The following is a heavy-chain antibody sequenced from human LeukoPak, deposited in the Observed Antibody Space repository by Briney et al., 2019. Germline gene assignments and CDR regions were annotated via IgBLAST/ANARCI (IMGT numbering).Heavy chain of an antibody. CDR1: GGSISSSY. D-gene: IGHD1-20*01. V-gene: IGHV4-59*08. CDR2: IYYSRGT. Sequence: SETLSLTCTVSGGSISSSYWSWIRQPPGKGLEWIGYIYYSRGTKYNPSLKSRVIISLDTSKNQFSLRLSSVTAADTAVYYCATDNLNDNIPAFDIWGQGTVVTVSS. CDR3: ATDNLNDNIPAFDI. J-gene: IGHJ3*02.